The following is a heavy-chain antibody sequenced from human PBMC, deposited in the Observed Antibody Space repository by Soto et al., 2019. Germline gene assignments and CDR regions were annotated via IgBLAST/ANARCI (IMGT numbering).Heavy chain of an antibody. CDR3: RSSSRYSTDV. CDR1: GGSITSSTY. V-gene: IGHV4-39*01. D-gene: IGHD6-13*01. J-gene: IGHJ6*02. Sequence: QLQLQESGQGLVKPSETLSLSCTVSGGSITSSTYWGWIRQPPGKGLEWIGSIYSTGNTYYNPSLKGRVTLSADTSKNQFSLNLSSLTAADTAVYYCRSSSRYSTDVWGQGTTVYVSS. CDR2: IYSTGNT.